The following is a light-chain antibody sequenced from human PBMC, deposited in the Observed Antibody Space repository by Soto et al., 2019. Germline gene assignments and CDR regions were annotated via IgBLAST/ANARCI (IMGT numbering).Light chain of an antibody. V-gene: IGKV3-20*01. CDR1: QRVSRSY. CDR2: GTS. Sequence: EVVLTQSPGTLSLSPGERATISCRASQRVSRSYLAWYQQVPGQPPRLLIYGTSSRATGVPDRFSGSGSGTDFSLTISRLEPEDVAVYYCQQYGSSPTTFGGGTTLEIK. CDR3: QQYGSSPTT. J-gene: IGKJ4*01.